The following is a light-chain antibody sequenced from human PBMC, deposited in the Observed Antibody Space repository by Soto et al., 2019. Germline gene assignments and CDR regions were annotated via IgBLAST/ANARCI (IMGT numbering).Light chain of an antibody. J-gene: IGLJ3*02. CDR1: RSDIGSYNS. V-gene: IGLV2-14*01. CDR2: EVS. Sequence: QSVLTQPASVSGSPGQSITISCTGTRSDIGSYNSIAWYQQHPGKAPRVMIYEVSNRPSGVSNRFSGSKSGNTASLTISGLQAEDEADYYCSSYTSSSTLVFGGGTKVTVL. CDR3: SSYTSSSTLV.